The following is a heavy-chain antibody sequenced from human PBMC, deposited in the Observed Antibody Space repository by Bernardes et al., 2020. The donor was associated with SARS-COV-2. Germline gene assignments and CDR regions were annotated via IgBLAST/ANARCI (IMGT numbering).Heavy chain of an antibody. CDR3: ARDLSHLVRRGFDL. D-gene: IGHD3-10*01. CDR1: GGSIGSYY. CDR2: IYYSGTT. J-gene: IGHJ2*01. Sequence: SETLSLTCTVSGGSIGSYYWAWIRQPQGKGLEWIGYIYYSGTTNYNPSLKSRVTISVDRSQNQFSLNLSSVTPADTAVYYCARDLSHLVRRGFDLWGRGTLVTVSS. V-gene: IGHV4-59*01.